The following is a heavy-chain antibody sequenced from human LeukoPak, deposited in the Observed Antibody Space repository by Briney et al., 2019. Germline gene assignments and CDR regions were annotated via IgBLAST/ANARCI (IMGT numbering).Heavy chain of an antibody. D-gene: IGHD2-2*01. CDR3: ARVKASSTSWTFDQ. J-gene: IGHJ4*02. CDR1: GGSTNSYY. CDR2: IYSSGST. Sequence: LETLSLTCSVSGGSTNSYYWSWIRQSGGKGLEWIGRIYSSGSTVYNPSLNSRLTMSIDTSKNQFSLTLKSVTATDTAVYYCARVKASSTSWTFDQWGQGALVTVSS. V-gene: IGHV4-4*07.